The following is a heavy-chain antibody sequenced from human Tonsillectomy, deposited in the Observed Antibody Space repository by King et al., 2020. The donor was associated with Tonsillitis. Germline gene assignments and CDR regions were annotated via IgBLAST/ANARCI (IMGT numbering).Heavy chain of an antibody. V-gene: IGHV3-21*01. Sequence: VQLVESGGGLVKPGGSLRLSFAASGFTFSGSIMNGVRQAPGKGLEWVSSIISGSTYIYYADSVKGRFTISRDNAKNSLYLQMNSLRAEDTAVYYCARDDHYGDYEFDSWGQGTLVTVSS. J-gene: IGHJ5*01. CDR2: IISGSTYI. CDR3: ARDDHYGDYEFDS. D-gene: IGHD4-17*01. CDR1: GFTFSGSI.